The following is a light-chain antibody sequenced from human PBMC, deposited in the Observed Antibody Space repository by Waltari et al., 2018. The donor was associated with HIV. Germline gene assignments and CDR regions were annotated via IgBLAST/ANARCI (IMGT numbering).Light chain of an antibody. V-gene: IGKV1-12*01. CDR3: QQVNKSPWS. J-gene: IGKJ1*01. Sequence: DIHMTQSPSSVSASVGARVTITCRASQPISSWLAWYQQQPRKAPKLLIYATSSLQGGVPSRFTGSGSGTDFTLTINNLQTEDFATYFCQQVNKSPWSFGQGTMVEVK. CDR2: ATS. CDR1: QPISSW.